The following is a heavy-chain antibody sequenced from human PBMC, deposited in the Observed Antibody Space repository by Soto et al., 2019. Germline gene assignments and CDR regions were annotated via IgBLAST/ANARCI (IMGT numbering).Heavy chain of an antibody. CDR1: GGSVSSGSYY. D-gene: IGHD1-26*01. V-gene: IGHV4-61*01. J-gene: IGHJ4*02. CDR2: IYYSGST. Sequence: SETLSLTCTVSGGSVSSGSYYRSWIRQPPGKGLEWIGYIYYSGSTNYNPSLKSRVTISVDTSKNQFSLKLSSVTAADTAVYYCARAFFSGSYGFHYWGQGTPVTVA. CDR3: ARAFFSGSYGFHY.